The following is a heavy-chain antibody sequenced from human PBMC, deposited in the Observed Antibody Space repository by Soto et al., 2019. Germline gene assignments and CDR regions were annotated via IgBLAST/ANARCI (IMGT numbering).Heavy chain of an antibody. D-gene: IGHD2-21*02. J-gene: IGHJ6*02. V-gene: IGHV1-3*01. CDR1: GYTFTSYA. CDR2: INAGNGNT. Sequence: ASVKVSCKASGYTFTSYAMHWVRQAPGQRLEWMGWINAGNGNTKYSQKFQGRVTITRDTSASTAYMELCSLRSEDTAVYYCASAYCGGDCSNYYYGMDVWGQGTTVTVSS. CDR3: ASAYCGGDCSNYYYGMDV.